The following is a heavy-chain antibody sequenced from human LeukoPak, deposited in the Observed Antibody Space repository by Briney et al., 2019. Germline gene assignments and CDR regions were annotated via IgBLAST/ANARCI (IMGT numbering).Heavy chain of an antibody. CDR1: GGSISSYY. V-gene: IGHV4-4*07. CDR2: IYTSGST. Sequence: SETLSLTCTGSGGSISSYYWSWIRQPAGKGLEWIGRIYTSGSTNYNPSLKSRVTMSVDTSKHQFSLKLGSVTAADTAVYYWARDSYGSGSYYNGNFDYWGKGTLVTVSS. D-gene: IGHD3-10*01. J-gene: IGHJ4*02. CDR3: ARDSYGSGSYYNGNFDY.